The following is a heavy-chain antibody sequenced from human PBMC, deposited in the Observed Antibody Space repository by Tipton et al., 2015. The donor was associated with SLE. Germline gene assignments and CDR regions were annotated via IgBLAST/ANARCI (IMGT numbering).Heavy chain of an antibody. CDR3: ARDKNGAFDI. V-gene: IGHV3-33*01. D-gene: IGHD2-8*01. Sequence: SLRLSCAASGFTFSSYGMHWVRQAPGKGLEWVAVIWYDGSNKYYVDSVKGRFTISRDNAKNSLYLQMNSLRAEDTAVYYCARDKNGAFDIWGQGTMVTVSS. CDR2: IWYDGSNK. CDR1: GFTFSSYG. J-gene: IGHJ3*02.